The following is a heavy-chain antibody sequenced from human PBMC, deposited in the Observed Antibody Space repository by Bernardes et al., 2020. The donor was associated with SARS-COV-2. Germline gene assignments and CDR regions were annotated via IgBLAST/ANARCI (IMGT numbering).Heavy chain of an antibody. CDR3: ARDLGKILATNYSYHYGMDV. J-gene: IGHJ6*02. CDR1: GFSFNTYG. D-gene: IGHD2-8*02. V-gene: IGHV3-48*04. Sequence: GGSLSLSCAASGFSFNTYGMNWVRHAPGKVLEWVAYISSLSSIIYYADSVKGRFTISRDNAKNSLYLQMNSVRGEDTAVYYCARDLGKILATNYSYHYGMDVWGQGTTVTVSS. CDR2: ISSLSSII.